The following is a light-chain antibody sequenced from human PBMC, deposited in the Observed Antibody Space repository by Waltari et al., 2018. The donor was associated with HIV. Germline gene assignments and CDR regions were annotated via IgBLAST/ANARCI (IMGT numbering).Light chain of an antibody. CDR1: SRDVGGCKL. Sequence: QSALTQPASVSGSPGQSITIYCTSTSRDVGGCKLVSWYQQFPGKAHKLIIYAVFNLPSGVSDRCSCSKSGNTASLTISDLQAEDEATYHCASFASDTTVPVFGGGTRLTVL. V-gene: IGLV2-14*01. J-gene: IGLJ2*01. CDR3: ASFASDTTVPV. CDR2: AVF.